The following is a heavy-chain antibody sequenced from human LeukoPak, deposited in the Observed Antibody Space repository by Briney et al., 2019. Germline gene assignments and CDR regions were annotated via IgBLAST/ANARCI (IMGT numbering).Heavy chain of an antibody. Sequence: SETLSLTCAVTGNSINSAYYWGWIRQPPGKGLEWIGSIYHSGSTYYNPSLKSRVTISVDTSKNQFSLKLSSVTAADTAVYYCARHCQQDDAFDIWGQGTMVTVSS. CDR1: GNSINSAYY. CDR2: IYHSGST. V-gene: IGHV4-38-2*01. J-gene: IGHJ3*02. D-gene: IGHD2-15*01. CDR3: ARHCQQDDAFDI.